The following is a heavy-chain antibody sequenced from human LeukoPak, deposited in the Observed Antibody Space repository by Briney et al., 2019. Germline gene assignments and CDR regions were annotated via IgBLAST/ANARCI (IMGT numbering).Heavy chain of an antibody. CDR2: IIPIFGTA. D-gene: IGHD2-2*01. J-gene: IGHJ3*02. CDR3: ARSRRYSNIVVVPAARVAFDI. V-gene: IGHV1-69*01. Sequence: SVKVSCKASGGTFSSYAISWVRQAPGQGLEWMGGIIPIFGTANYAQKFQGRVTITANESTSTAYMGLSSLRSEDTAVYYCARSRRYSNIVVVPAARVAFDIWGQGTMVTVSS. CDR1: GGTFSSYA.